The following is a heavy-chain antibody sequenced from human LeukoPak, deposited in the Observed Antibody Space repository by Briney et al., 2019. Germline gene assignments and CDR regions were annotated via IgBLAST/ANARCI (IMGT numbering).Heavy chain of an antibody. CDR1: GFTFSDYA. CDR3: AKDHANTPVLTN. J-gene: IGHJ4*02. CDR2: ISGGSSGST. V-gene: IGHV3-23*01. D-gene: IGHD4/OR15-4a*01. Sequence: GGSLRLSCAASGFTFSDYAMIWVRQASGKGLEWLSVISGGSSGSTYYADSVTGRFTVSRDNSKNTVDLQMNNLRVDDTAIYYCAKDHANTPVLTNWGQGILVSVSS.